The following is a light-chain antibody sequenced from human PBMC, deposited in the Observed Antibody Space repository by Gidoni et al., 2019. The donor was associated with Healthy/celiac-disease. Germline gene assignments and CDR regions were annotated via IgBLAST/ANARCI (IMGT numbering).Light chain of an antibody. CDR1: NIGSKS. Sequence: SYVLTQPHSVSVAPGKTARITCGGNNIGSKSVHWYQQKPGQAPVLVVYDDSDRHSGIPERFSGSNSGNTATLTISRVEAGDEADYYCQVWDSSSDHYVFGTGTKVTVL. J-gene: IGLJ1*01. V-gene: IGLV3-21*03. CDR3: QVWDSSSDHYV. CDR2: DDS.